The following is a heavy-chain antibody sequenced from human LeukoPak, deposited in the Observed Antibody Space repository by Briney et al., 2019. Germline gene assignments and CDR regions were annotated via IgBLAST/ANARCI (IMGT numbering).Heavy chain of an antibody. CDR3: ARYFDWLPFDY. CDR2: INSDGSST. V-gene: IGHV3-74*01. Sequence: GGSLRLSCAASGFTFSSYWMNWVRQAPGKGLVWVSRINSDGSSTSYADSVKGRFTISRDNAKNTLYLQMNSLRAEDTAVYYCARYFDWLPFDYWGQGTLVTVSS. CDR1: GFTFSSYW. D-gene: IGHD3-9*01. J-gene: IGHJ4*02.